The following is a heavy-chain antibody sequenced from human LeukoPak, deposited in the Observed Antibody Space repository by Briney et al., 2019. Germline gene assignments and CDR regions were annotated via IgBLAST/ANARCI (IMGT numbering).Heavy chain of an antibody. Sequence: SETLSLTCTVSGGSFNSHYWSWIRQPPGKGLEWIGYIFNGGTTNYNPSLKSRVTMSIDTSSDQFSLRLSSVTTADTAIYYCASRPADSTWHGVFDYWSQGTLVTVSS. D-gene: IGHD6-13*01. CDR2: IFNGGTT. V-gene: IGHV4-59*11. J-gene: IGHJ4*02. CDR1: GGSFNSHY. CDR3: ASRPADSTWHGVFDY.